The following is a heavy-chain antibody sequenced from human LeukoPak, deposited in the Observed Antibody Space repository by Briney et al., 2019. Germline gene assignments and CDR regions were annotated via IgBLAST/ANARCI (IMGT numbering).Heavy chain of an antibody. CDR2: INHSGST. Sequence: PSETLSLTCAVYGGSFSGYYWSWIRQPPGKGLEWIGEINHSGSTNYNPSLKSRVTISVDTSKNQFSLKLSSVTAADTAVYYCARDYYDSSGYYPGIWFDPWGQGTLVTVSS. J-gene: IGHJ5*02. CDR3: ARDYYDSSGYYPGIWFDP. V-gene: IGHV4-34*01. D-gene: IGHD3-22*01. CDR1: GGSFSGYY.